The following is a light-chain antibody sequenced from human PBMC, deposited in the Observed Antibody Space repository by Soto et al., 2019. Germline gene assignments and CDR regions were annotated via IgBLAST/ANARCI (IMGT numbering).Light chain of an antibody. CDR3: QQYGSSPT. J-gene: IGKJ1*01. Sequence: EIVLTQSPGTLSLSPGERATLSCRSSQSVSSSYLAWYQQKPGQAPRLLIYDVSSRATGIPDRFSGSGSGTDFTLTISRLEPEDVAEYYCQQYGSSPTFGQGTKVEIK. CDR2: DVS. V-gene: IGKV3-20*01. CDR1: QSVSSSY.